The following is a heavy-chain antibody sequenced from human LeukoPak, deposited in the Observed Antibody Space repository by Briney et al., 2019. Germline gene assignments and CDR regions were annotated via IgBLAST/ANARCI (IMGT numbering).Heavy chain of an antibody. V-gene: IGHV3-30*18. CDR1: GFTFSSYG. J-gene: IGHJ3*02. CDR2: ISYDGSNK. D-gene: IGHD2-8*01. CDR3: AKLPTSCTNGVCYIALGI. Sequence: PGGSLRLSCAASGFTFSSYGMHWVRQAPGKGLKWVAVISYDGSNKYYADSVKGRFTISRDNSKNTLYLQMNSLRAEDTAVYYSAKLPTSCTNGVCYIALGIWGQGTMVTVSS.